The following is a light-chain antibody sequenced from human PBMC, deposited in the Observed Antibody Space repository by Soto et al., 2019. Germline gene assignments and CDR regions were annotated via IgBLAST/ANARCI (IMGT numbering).Light chain of an antibody. Sequence: EIVMTQSPATLSVSPGGRATLSCRASQSISDTLAWYEQKPGQAPPLLIYDASNTANGIPARFSGSGSGTEFTPPTSSLQPPDFAASYCHQYNNWPPITFGQGTRLEIK. J-gene: IGKJ5*01. CDR3: HQYNNWPPIT. V-gene: IGKV3D-15*01. CDR2: DAS. CDR1: QSISDT.